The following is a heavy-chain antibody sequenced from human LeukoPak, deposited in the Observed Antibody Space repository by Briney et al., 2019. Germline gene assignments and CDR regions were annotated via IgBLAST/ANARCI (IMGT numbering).Heavy chain of an antibody. V-gene: IGHV3-23*01. CDR2: ISRSGDIT. Sequence: PGGSLRLSCAASGFTFSTYGMNWVRQAPGKGLEWVSTISRSGDITYYADSVKGRFTISRDNSKNTLYLQMNSLRAEDTAIYYCATGSTAVAGTKYWGQGILGTVCS. CDR3: ATGSTAVAGTKY. J-gene: IGHJ4*02. D-gene: IGHD6-19*01. CDR1: GFTFSTYG.